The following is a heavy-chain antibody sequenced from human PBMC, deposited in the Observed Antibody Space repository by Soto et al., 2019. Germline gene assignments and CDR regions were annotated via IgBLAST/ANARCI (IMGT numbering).Heavy chain of an antibody. CDR1: GFTFSSYD. J-gene: IGHJ5*02. CDR3: ARDRGVAAAGTLSWFDP. Sequence: GGSLRLSCAASGFTFSSYDMHWVRQATGKGLEWVSAIGTAGDTYYPGSVKGRFTISRENAKNSLYLQMNSLRAEDTAVYYCARDRGVAAAGTLSWFDPWGQGTLVTVSS. V-gene: IGHV3-13*01. D-gene: IGHD6-13*01. CDR2: IGTAGDT.